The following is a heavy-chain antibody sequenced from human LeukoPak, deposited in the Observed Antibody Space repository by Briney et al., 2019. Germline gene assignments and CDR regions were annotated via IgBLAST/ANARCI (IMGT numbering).Heavy chain of an antibody. CDR1: GGSFSGFY. J-gene: IGHJ5*02. CDR3: ERTRTFDA. CDR2: INQSGST. V-gene: IGHV4-34*01. Sequence: SETLSLTCAVSGGSFSGFYWSWIRQPPGKGLEWIGEINQSGSTNYNPSLKSRVSISLETSKNQFSLKLSSVTAADTAVYYCERTRTFDAWGQGTLVTVSS.